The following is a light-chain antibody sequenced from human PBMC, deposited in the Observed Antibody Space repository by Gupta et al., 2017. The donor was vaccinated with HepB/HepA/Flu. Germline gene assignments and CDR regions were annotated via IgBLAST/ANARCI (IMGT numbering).Light chain of an antibody. V-gene: IGLV1-44*01. CDR1: RSNIVSNS. CDR3: ASWEDTLNAWV. J-gene: IGLJ3*02. CDR2: SDN. Sequence: QSVLTQPPSMSGPPGQRVTISCSGGRSNIVSNSVSWYQQLPGTAPKLLIYSDNQRPSGVPDQFSATKSGTSASLAISGLQSEDEADYYCASWEDTLNAWVFGGGTKLTVL.